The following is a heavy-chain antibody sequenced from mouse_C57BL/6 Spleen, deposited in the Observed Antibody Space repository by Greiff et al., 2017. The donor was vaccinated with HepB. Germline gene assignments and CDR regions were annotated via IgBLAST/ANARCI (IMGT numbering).Heavy chain of an antibody. J-gene: IGHJ4*01. D-gene: IGHD2-2*01. CDR3: ARIYYGYESAMDY. CDR1: GFTFSSYT. CDR2: ISGGGGNT. V-gene: IGHV5-9*01. Sequence: EVQGVESGGGLVKPGGSLKLSCAASGFTFSSYTMSWVRQTPEKRLEWVATISGGGGNTYYPDSVKGRFTISRDNAKNTLYLQMSSLRSEDTALYYCARIYYGYESAMDYWGQGTSVTVSS.